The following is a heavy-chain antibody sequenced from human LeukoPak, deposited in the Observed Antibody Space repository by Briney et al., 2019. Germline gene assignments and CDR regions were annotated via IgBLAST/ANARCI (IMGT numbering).Heavy chain of an antibody. CDR1: GYTFTSYA. CDR3: ARVRSRYYFESGAQNFPPLVFDY. V-gene: IGHV7-4-1*02. J-gene: IGHJ4*02. CDR2: INTNTGNP. Sequence: ASVKVSCKASGYTFTSYAMNWVRQAPGQGLEWMGWINTNTGNPTYAQGFTGRFVFSLDTSVSTAYLQISSLKAEDTAVYYCARVRSRYYFESGAQNFPPLVFDYWGQGILVTVSS. D-gene: IGHD3-22*01.